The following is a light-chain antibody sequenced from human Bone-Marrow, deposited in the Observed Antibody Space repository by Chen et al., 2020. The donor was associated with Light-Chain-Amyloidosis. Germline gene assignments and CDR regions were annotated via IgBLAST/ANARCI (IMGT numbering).Light chain of an antibody. V-gene: IGKV1-9*01. CDR3: QQLTSYPRT. Sequence: DIQLTQSPSFLSASVGDRVTITCRASQDIRNYLAWYQQKPGKAPNLLIYGASTLQSGVPSRFSGSGTGTEFTLTISGLQPEDVATYYCQQLTSYPRTFGQGTKVEIK. CDR1: QDIRNY. J-gene: IGKJ1*01. CDR2: GAS.